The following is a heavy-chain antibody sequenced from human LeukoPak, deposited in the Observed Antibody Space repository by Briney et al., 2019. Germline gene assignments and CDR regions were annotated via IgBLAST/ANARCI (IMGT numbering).Heavy chain of an antibody. D-gene: IGHD1-26*01. CDR2: MYYRGST. Sequence: SETLSLTCTVSGGSISSSSHYWGWIRQPPGKGLEWIGSMYYRGSTYHNPSLKSRVTISVDTSKNQFPLKLSSVTAADTAVYYCATTTIRLGYWGQGTLVTVSS. CDR3: ATTTIRLGY. V-gene: IGHV4-39*06. J-gene: IGHJ4*02. CDR1: GGSISSSSHY.